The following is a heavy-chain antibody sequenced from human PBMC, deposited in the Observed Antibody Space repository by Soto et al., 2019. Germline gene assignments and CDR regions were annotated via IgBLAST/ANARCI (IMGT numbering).Heavy chain of an antibody. CDR2: INPGGREK. CDR1: GFTFGSYW. V-gene: IGHV3-7*03. D-gene: IGHD3-22*01. Sequence: PGGSLRLSCAASGFTFGSYWMSWVRQAPGKGLEWVANINPGGREKYYVDSVKGRFTISRDNAKNSLYLQMNSLRAEDTAVYYCARDSSGYYYYYYGMDVWGQGTTVTVSS. CDR3: ARDSSGYYYYYYGMDV. J-gene: IGHJ6*02.